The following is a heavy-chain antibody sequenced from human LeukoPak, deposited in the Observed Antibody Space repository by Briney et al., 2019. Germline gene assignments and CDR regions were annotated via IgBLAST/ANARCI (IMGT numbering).Heavy chain of an antibody. V-gene: IGHV1-46*01. CDR1: GYTFTSYY. Sequence: ASVKVSCKASGYTFTSYYMHWVRQAPGQGLEWMGIINPSGGSTSYVQKFQGRVTMTRDMSTSTVYMELSSLRSEDTAVYYCARLPVGAIYFDDYWGQGTLVTVSS. CDR2: INPSGGST. J-gene: IGHJ4*02. CDR3: ARLPVGAIYFDDY. D-gene: IGHD1-26*01.